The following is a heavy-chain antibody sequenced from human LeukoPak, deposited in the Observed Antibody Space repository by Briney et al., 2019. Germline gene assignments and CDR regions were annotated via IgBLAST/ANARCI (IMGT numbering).Heavy chain of an antibody. CDR1: GASISSYY. CDR3: AREVPAERYFDL. J-gene: IGHJ2*01. D-gene: IGHD2-2*01. V-gene: IGHV4-59*01. CDR2: MYYSGST. Sequence: SETLSLTCTVSGASISSYYWSWIRQPPGQGLEWIGYMYYSGSTNYNPSLKRRVSISVDTSKNQFSLNLRSVTAADTAVYYCAREVPAERYFDLWGRGTLVTVSS.